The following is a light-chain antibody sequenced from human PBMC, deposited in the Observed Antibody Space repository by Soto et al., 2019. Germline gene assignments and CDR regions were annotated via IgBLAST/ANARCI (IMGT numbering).Light chain of an antibody. CDR2: DAS. CDR3: QQYDSSPPT. Sequence: EIVLTQSPATLSLSPGERATLSCGASQSVSSSYLAWYQQKPGLAPRLLIYDASSRDTGIPDRFSGSGSGTDFTLTISRLQPEDFAVYYCQQYDSSPPTFGQGTKLEIK. J-gene: IGKJ2*01. CDR1: QSVSSSY. V-gene: IGKV3D-20*01.